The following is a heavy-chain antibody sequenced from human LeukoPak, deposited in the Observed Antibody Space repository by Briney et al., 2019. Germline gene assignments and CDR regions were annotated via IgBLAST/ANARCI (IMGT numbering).Heavy chain of an antibody. CDR2: IYYSGST. Sequence: EPSETLSLTCIVSGGSISSSSYYWGWIRQPPGKGLEWIGSIYYSGSTDYNPSLQSRVTISVDTSKNQFSLKLNSVTTADTAVYFCARQRADIVSFFDYWGQGTLVTVSS. V-gene: IGHV4-39*01. D-gene: IGHD5/OR15-5a*01. J-gene: IGHJ4*02. CDR1: GGSISSSSYY. CDR3: ARQRADIVSFFDY.